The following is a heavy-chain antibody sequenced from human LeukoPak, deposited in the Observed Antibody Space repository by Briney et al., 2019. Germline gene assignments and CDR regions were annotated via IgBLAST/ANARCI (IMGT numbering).Heavy chain of an antibody. CDR1: GYTFTSYD. J-gene: IGHJ5*02. V-gene: IGHV1-8*01. Sequence: ASVKVSCKASGYTFTSYDINWVRQATGQGLEWMGWMNPNSGNTGYAQKFQGRVTMTRNTSISTAYMELSSLRCEDTAVYYCARYGVTMVRGVIITNWFDPWGQGTLVTVSS. CDR2: MNPNSGNT. CDR3: ARYGVTMVRGVIITNWFDP. D-gene: IGHD3-10*01.